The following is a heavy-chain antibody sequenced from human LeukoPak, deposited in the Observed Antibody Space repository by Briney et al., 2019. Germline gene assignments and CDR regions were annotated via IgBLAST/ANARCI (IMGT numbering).Heavy chain of an antibody. CDR3: ARGPLDSFDI. Sequence: GGSLRLSCVASGFTFSSYWMSWVRQAPGKGLEWVANIKLDGSEKYYVDSVKGRFTISRDNAKNSLYLQMNSLRAEDTAVYYCARGPLDSFDIWGQGTMVTVSS. CDR2: IKLDGSEK. J-gene: IGHJ3*02. V-gene: IGHV3-7*01. CDR1: GFTFSSYW. D-gene: IGHD2-21*01.